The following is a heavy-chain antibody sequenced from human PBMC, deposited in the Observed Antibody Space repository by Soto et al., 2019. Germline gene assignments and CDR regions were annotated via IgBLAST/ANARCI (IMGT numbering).Heavy chain of an antibody. D-gene: IGHD3-10*01. CDR3: ARSLAISSGSYYIFADY. Sequence: ASVKVCCKASGYTFTSYYMHWVRQAPGQGLEWMGIINPSGGSTSYAQKFQGGVTMTRDTSTSTVYMELSSLRSEDTAVYYCARSLAISSGSYYIFADYWGQGTLVTVSS. V-gene: IGHV1-46*01. CDR2: INPSGGST. J-gene: IGHJ4*02. CDR1: GYTFTSYY.